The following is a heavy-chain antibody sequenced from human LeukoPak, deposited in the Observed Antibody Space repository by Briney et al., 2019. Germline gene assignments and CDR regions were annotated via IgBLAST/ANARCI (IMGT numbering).Heavy chain of an antibody. V-gene: IGHV3-48*03. D-gene: IGHD3-10*01. J-gene: IGHJ4*02. CDR2: ISSSGSTI. Sequence: RAGESLRLSCAASGFTFSSYEMNWVRQAPGKGLEWVSYISSSGSTIYYADSVKGRFTISRDNAKNSLYLQMNSLRAEDTAVYYCAREAAYYYGSGILYWGQGTLVTVSS. CDR1: GFTFSSYE. CDR3: AREAAYYYGSGILY.